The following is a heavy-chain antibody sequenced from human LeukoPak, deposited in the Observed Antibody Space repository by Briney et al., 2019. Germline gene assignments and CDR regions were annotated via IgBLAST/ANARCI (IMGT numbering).Heavy chain of an antibody. CDR3: ARGPSDQYYYYYYMDV. CDR1: GGSISSGGYY. J-gene: IGHJ6*03. D-gene: IGHD2-2*01. CDR2: IYHSGST. V-gene: IGHV4-30-2*01. Sequence: SETLSLTCTVSGGSISSGGYYWSWIRQPPGKGLEWIGYIYHSGSTYYNPSLKSRVTISVDRSKNQFSLKLSSVTAADTAVYYCARGPSDQYYYYYYMDVWGKGTTVTVSS.